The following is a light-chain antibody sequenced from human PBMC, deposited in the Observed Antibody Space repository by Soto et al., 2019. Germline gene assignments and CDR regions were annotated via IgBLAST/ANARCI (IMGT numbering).Light chain of an antibody. CDR3: QQLNSYPL. CDR1: QGISSY. CDR2: AAS. J-gene: IGKJ3*01. Sequence: DIQLTQSPSFLSASVGDRVTITCRASQGISSYLAWYQQKPGKAPKLLIYAASTLQSGVPSRCSGSGSWTEFTLTISSLQPADFETYYCQQLNSYPLFGPGTKVDIK. V-gene: IGKV1-9*01.